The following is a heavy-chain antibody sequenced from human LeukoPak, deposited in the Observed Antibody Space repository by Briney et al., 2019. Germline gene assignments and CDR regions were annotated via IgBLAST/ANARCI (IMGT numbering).Heavy chain of an antibody. V-gene: IGHV1-2*02. CDR1: GYTFTGYY. CDR3: ARPFRRYSSGWSAVDY. CDR2: INPNSGGT. D-gene: IGHD6-19*01. Sequence: ASVKVSCKASGYTFTGYYMHWVRQAPGQGLEWMGWINPNSGGTNYAQKFQGRVTMTRDTSISTAYMELSRLRSDDTAVYYCARPFRRYSSGWSAVDYWGQGTLVTVSS. J-gene: IGHJ4*02.